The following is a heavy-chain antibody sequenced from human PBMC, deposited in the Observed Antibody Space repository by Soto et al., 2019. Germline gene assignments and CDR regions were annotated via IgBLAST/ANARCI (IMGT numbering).Heavy chain of an antibody. Sequence: GSLRLSCAASGFTFSSYSMNWVRQAPGKGLEWVSSISSSSSSTYYADSVKGRFTISRDNSKNTLYLQMNSLRAEDTAVYYCAKVFGRSSAADYWGQGTLVTVSS. V-gene: IGHV3-23*01. D-gene: IGHD6-13*01. J-gene: IGHJ4*02. CDR1: GFTFSSYS. CDR2: ISSSSSST. CDR3: AKVFGRSSAADY.